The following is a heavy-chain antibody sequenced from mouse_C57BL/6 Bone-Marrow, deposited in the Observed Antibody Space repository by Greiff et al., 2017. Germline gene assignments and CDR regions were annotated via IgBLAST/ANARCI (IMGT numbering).Heavy chain of an antibody. CDR3: TTYDLDY. V-gene: IGHV14-4*01. J-gene: IGHJ2*01. CDR2: IDPENGDT. D-gene: IGHD2-12*01. Sequence: VHVKQSGAELVRPGASVKLSCTASGFNIKDDYMHWVKQRPEQGLEWIGWIDPENGDTEYASKFQGKATITADTSSNTAYLQLSSLTSEDTAVYYCTTYDLDYWGQGTTLTVSS. CDR1: GFNIKDDY.